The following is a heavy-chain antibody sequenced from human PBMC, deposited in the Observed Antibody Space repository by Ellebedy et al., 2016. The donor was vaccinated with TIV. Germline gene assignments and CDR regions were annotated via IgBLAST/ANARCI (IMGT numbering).Heavy chain of an antibody. D-gene: IGHD3-9*01. J-gene: IGHJ6*02. CDR2: IWYDGNNK. CDR1: GFTFSNYG. V-gene: IGHV3-33*01. Sequence: GESLKISCAASGFTFSNYGMHWVRQAPGKGLEWVAVIWYDGNNKYYADSVKGRFTISRDNSKNTLYLQMNSLRAEDTAVYYCACRSQTGYYYYYSMDVWGQGTTVTVSS. CDR3: ACRSQTGYYYYYSMDV.